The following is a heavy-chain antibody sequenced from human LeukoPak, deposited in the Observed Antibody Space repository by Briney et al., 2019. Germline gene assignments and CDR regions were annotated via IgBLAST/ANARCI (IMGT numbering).Heavy chain of an antibody. CDR2: ISAYNGNT. CDR3: ARDLKYYGSGIFFDY. CDR1: GYTFTSYG. D-gene: IGHD3-10*01. J-gene: IGHJ4*02. Sequence: ASVKVSCKASGYTFTSYGISWVRQAPGQGLEWMGWISAYNGNTNYAQKLQGRVTMTTDTSTSTAYMELRSLRSDDPAVYYCARDLKYYGSGIFFDYWGRGTLVTVSS. V-gene: IGHV1-18*04.